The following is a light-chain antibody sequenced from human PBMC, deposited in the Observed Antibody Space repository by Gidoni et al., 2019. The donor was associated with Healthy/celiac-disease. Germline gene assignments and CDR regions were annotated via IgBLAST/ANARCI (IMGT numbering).Light chain of an antibody. CDR1: KLGDKY. Sequence: SYELTQPPSVSVSPGQTASITCSGVKLGDKYACWYQQQPGQSPVLVIYQDSKRPSGIPERFSGSNSGNTATLTISGTQAMDEADYYCQAWDSSTAVVFGGGTKLTVL. CDR2: QDS. V-gene: IGLV3-1*01. CDR3: QAWDSSTAVV. J-gene: IGLJ2*01.